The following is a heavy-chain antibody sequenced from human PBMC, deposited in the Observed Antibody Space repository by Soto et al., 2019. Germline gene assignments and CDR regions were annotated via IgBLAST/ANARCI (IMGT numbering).Heavy chain of an antibody. CDR1: GGTFSSYA. J-gene: IGHJ3*02. CDR3: ARPSARDGYNYNDAFDI. Sequence: SVKVSCKXSGGTFSSYAISWVRQAPGQGLEWMGGIIPIFGTANYAQKFQGRVTITADESTSTAYMELSSLRSEDTAVYYCARPSARDGYNYNDAFDIWGQGTMVTVSS. D-gene: IGHD5-12*01. V-gene: IGHV1-69*13. CDR2: IIPIFGTA.